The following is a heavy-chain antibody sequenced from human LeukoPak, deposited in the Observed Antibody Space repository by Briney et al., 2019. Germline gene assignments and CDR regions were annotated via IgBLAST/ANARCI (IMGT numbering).Heavy chain of an antibody. D-gene: IGHD3-3*01. CDR1: GYTFTDYY. V-gene: IGHV1-18*04. Sequence: ASVKVSCKASGYTFTDYYMHWVRQAPGQGLEWMGWISAYNGNTNYAQKLQGRVTMTTDTSTSTAYMELRSLRSDDTAVYYCARAPRRADFWSGYNNWFDPWGQGTLVTVSS. CDR3: ARAPRRADFWSGYNNWFDP. J-gene: IGHJ5*02. CDR2: ISAYNGNT.